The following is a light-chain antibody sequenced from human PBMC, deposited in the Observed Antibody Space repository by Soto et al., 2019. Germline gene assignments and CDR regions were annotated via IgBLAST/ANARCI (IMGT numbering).Light chain of an antibody. Sequence: QSVLTQSPSASASLGASVKLTCTLSSGHSSYAIAWHQQQPEKGPRYLMKLNSDGSHSKGDGIPDRFSGSSSGAERYLTISSLQSEDEADYYCQTWAPVVFGGGTKVTVL. V-gene: IGLV4-69*01. J-gene: IGLJ2*01. CDR3: QTWAPVV. CDR2: LNSDGSH. CDR1: SGHSSYA.